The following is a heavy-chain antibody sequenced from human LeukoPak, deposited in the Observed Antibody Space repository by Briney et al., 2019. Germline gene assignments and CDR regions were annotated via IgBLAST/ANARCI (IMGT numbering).Heavy chain of an antibody. CDR2: ISYDGSNK. CDR3: AKNPREAHYYYYYYMDV. V-gene: IGHV3-30*18. J-gene: IGHJ6*03. CDR1: GFTFSSYG. Sequence: PGGSLRLSCAGSGFTFSSYGMHWVRQAPGKGLEWVAVISYDGSNKYYADSVKGRFTISRDNSKNTLYLQMNSLRAEDTAVYYCAKNPREAHYYYYYYMDVWGKGTTVTISS.